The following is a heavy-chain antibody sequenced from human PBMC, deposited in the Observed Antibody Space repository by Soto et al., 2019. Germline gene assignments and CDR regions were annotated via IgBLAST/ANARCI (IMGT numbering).Heavy chain of an antibody. V-gene: IGHV3-30*18. Sequence: GGSLRLSCAASGFTFSSYGMHWVRQAPGKGLEWVAVISYDGSNKCYADSVKGRFTISRDNSKNTLYLQMNSLRAEDTAVYYCAKDTIFRGVLHYYYGMDVWGQGATLTFAS. J-gene: IGHJ6*02. D-gene: IGHD3-10*01. CDR2: ISYDGSNK. CDR1: GFTFSSYG. CDR3: AKDTIFRGVLHYYYGMDV.